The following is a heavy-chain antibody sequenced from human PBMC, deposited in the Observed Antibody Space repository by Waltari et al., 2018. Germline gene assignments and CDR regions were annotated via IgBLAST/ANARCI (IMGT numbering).Heavy chain of an antibody. Sequence: QLQLQQSGPGLVKPSESLSLPCAVSGDSVSNNYWWSWVRQPPGKGLEWIGQIHGSGKTNYNPSFESRVTVSMDTSNNQFSLKVTSPTAADTAVYYCARDRGRGLYLDSWGQGTLVTVSP. V-gene: IGHV4-4*02. CDR2: IHGSGKT. J-gene: IGHJ4*02. CDR1: GDSVSNNYW. D-gene: IGHD1-26*01. CDR3: ARDRGRGLYLDS.